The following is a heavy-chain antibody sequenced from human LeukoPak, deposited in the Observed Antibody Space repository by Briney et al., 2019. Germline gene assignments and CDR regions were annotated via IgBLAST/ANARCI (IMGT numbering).Heavy chain of an antibody. CDR1: GYTFTSYG. D-gene: IGHD1-26*01. CDR3: ARDLKRSRARWENLGFDP. V-gene: IGHV1-2*02. J-gene: IGHJ5*02. Sequence: GASVKVSCKASGYTFTSYGISWVRQAPGQGLEWMGWINPNSGGTNYAQKFQGRVTMTRDTSTTTAYMELRSLRSDDTAVYYCARDLKRSRARWENLGFDPWGQGSLVTVSS. CDR2: INPNSGGT.